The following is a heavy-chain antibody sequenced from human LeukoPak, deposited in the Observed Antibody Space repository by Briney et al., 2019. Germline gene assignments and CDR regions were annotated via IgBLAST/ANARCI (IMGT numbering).Heavy chain of an antibody. CDR2: ISYDGSNK. CDR3: AKVGMAVVPAAMAYFDY. Sequence: SGGSLRLSCAASGFTFSSYGMHWVRQAPGKGLEWVAVISYDGSNKYYADSVKGRFTISRDNSKNTLYLQMNSLRAEDTAVYYCAKVGMAVVPAAMAYFDYWGQGTLVTVSS. V-gene: IGHV3-30*18. D-gene: IGHD2-2*01. J-gene: IGHJ4*02. CDR1: GFTFSSYG.